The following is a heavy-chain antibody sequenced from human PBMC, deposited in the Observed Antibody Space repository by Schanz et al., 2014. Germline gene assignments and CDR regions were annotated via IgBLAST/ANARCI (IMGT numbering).Heavy chain of an antibody. J-gene: IGHJ3*02. V-gene: IGHV1-46*01. CDR3: GSNRWSYEGGIFDI. D-gene: IGHD1-26*01. Sequence: QVQLLQSGAEVKKPGASVKVSCKASGYTFTGYYMHWVRQAPGQGLERMGRINPTGGSTSYAQRLQGRVTVTRDTSTSTFYMALSSLRSEDSDMYYGGSNRWSYEGGIFDIWGRGPMVTVSS. CDR1: GYTFTGYY. CDR2: INPTGGST.